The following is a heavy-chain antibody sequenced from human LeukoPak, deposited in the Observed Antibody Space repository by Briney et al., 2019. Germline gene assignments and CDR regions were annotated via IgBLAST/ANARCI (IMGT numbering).Heavy chain of an antibody. Sequence: GGSLRLSCAASGFTFSSYGMHWVRQAPGKGLEWVAFIRYDGSNKYYADSVKGRFTISRDNSKNTLYLQMNSLRAEDTAVYYCARGYSPYLKTTGNDYWGQGTLVTVSS. V-gene: IGHV3-30*02. CDR3: ARGYSPYLKTTGNDY. CDR1: GFTFSSYG. D-gene: IGHD1-1*01. J-gene: IGHJ4*02. CDR2: IRYDGSNK.